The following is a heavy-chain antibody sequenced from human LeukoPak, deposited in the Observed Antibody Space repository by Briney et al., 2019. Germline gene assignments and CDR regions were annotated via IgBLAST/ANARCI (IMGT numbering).Heavy chain of an antibody. Sequence: SETLSLTCAVYGGSFSGYYWSWTRQPPGKGLEWIGEIDDSGGTNYNPSLKSRVTISVDTSKNQFSLKLDSVTAADTAVYYCARALNPLPGTYYFDYWGQGTLVTVSS. V-gene: IGHV4-34*01. CDR2: IDDSGGT. CDR1: GGSFSGYY. D-gene: IGHD2-15*01. CDR3: ARALNPLPGTYYFDY. J-gene: IGHJ4*02.